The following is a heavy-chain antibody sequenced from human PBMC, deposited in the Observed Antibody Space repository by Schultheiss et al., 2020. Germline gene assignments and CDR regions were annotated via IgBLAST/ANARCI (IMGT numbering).Heavy chain of an antibody. V-gene: IGHV4-4*07. Sequence: SETMSLTCTVSGGSTSNYYWTWIRQPAGKGLEWIGQIYSSGSTNYNSSLKSRITMSIDTSKNQFSLKLTSVTAADTAVYYCASRSPNTGWSFDNWGQGTLVTVAS. CDR2: IYSSGST. CDR1: GGSTSNYY. J-gene: IGHJ4*02. CDR3: ASRSPNTGWSFDN. D-gene: IGHD6-19*01.